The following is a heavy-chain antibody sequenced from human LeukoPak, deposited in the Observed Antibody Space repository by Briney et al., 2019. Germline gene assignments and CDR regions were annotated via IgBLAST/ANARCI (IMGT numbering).Heavy chain of an antibody. D-gene: IGHD3-22*01. CDR3: ARGGEYYYDSSGYYDGSFDY. V-gene: IGHV4-59*01. CDR2: IYYSGST. J-gene: IGHJ4*02. Sequence: SETLSLTCTVSGGSISSYYWSWIRQPPGKGLEWIGYIYYSGSTNYNPSLKSRVTISVDTSKNQFSLKLSSVTAADTAVYYCARGGEYYYDSSGYYDGSFDYWGQGTLVTVSS. CDR1: GGSISSYY.